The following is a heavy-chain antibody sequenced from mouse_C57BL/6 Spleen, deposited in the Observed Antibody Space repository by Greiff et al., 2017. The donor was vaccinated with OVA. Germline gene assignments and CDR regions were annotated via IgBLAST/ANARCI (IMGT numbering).Heavy chain of an antibody. J-gene: IGHJ4*01. D-gene: IGHD2-2*01. CDR3: AREGGYDYAMDY. CDR2: ISSGSSTI. V-gene: IGHV5-17*01. Sequence: EVKLVESGGGLVKPGGSLKLSCAASGFTFSDYGMHWVRQAPEKGLEWVAYISSGSSTIYYADTGKGRFTISSDNAKNTLFLQMTSLRAEDTAMYYCAREGGYDYAMDYWGQGTSVTVSS. CDR1: GFTFSDYG.